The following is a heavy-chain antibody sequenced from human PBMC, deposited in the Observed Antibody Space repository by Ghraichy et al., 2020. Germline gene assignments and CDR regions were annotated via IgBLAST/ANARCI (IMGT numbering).Heavy chain of an antibody. D-gene: IGHD1/OR15-1a*01. CDR3: ARRTRGFDC. J-gene: IGHJ4*02. Sequence: SETLSLTCTVSGDSISSSRFYWGWIRKPPGKELEWVGSISYSGNTYYNPSLKSRVTISVDTSRNQFSLKLTSVTAADTAVYYCARRTRGFDCWGQGTLVTVSS. CDR2: ISYSGNT. V-gene: IGHV4-39*01. CDR1: GDSISSSRFY.